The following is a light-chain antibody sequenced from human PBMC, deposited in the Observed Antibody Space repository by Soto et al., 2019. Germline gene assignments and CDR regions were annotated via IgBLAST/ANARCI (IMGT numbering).Light chain of an antibody. V-gene: IGKV1-5*01. CDR2: DAS. CDR1: QSVSGW. Sequence: DIRVTQSPSTLSESVGDTVTVACGASQSVSGWLAWYQQKPGEAPKLLIYDASALPRGVPSRFSGSSYGTNFTLTISSLEPEDFAVYYRQHRINWPLTFGQGTRLEI. CDR3: QHRINWPLT. J-gene: IGKJ5*01.